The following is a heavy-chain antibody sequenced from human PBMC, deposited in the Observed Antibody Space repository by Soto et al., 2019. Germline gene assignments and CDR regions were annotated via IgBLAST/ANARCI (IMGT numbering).Heavy chain of an antibody. Sequence: GESLKISCKGSGYSFTSYWIGWVRQMPGKGLEWMGIIYPGDSDTRYSPSFQGQVTISADKSISTAYLQWSSLKASDTAMYYGARQSTVVSRDAVDIWRQGTMVTVSS. CDR1: GYSFTSYW. D-gene: IGHD4-17*01. J-gene: IGHJ3*02. V-gene: IGHV5-51*01. CDR2: IYPGDSDT. CDR3: ARQSTVVSRDAVDI.